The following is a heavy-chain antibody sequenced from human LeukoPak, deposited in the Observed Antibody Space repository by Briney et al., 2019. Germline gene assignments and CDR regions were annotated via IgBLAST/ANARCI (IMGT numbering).Heavy chain of an antibody. CDR3: AKTSRRDSTYDSPFDY. V-gene: IGHV3-21*01. CDR1: GFTFSSYN. Sequence: GGSLRLSCAASGFTFSSYNMNWVRQAPGKGLEWVSSINSGSTYINYADSVKGRFTISRDNAENSLYLQMSSLRAEDTAVYYCAKTSRRDSTYDSPFDYWGQGTVVTVSS. D-gene: IGHD3-3*01. J-gene: IGHJ4*02. CDR2: INSGSTYI.